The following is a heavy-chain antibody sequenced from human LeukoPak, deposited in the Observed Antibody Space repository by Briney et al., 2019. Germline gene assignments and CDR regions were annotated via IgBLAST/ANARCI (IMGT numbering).Heavy chain of an antibody. CDR1: GGTFSSYA. CDR3: ARDDIAVAGLDY. V-gene: IGHV1-69*13. D-gene: IGHD6-19*01. CDR2: IIPTFGTA. J-gene: IGHJ4*02. Sequence: SVKVSCKASGGTFSSYAISWVRQAPGQGLEWMGGIIPTFGTANYAQKFQGRVTITADESTSTAYMELSSLRSEDTAVYYCARDDIAVAGLDYWGQGTLVTVSS.